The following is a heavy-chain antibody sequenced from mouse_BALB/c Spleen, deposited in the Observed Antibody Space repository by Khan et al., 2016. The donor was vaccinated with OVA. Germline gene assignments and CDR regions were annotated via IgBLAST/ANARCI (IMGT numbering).Heavy chain of an antibody. Sequence: EVQLVESGGGLVKPGGSLKLSCAASGFTFSDYYMYWVRQTPEKRLEWVATISDGGNYTNYPDSVKGRFTISSDNAKNNLCLQMSSLKYEDTAMYYGTRGGDGSGFAYWGLGTLVTVSA. CDR1: GFTFSDYY. D-gene: IGHD3-2*01. CDR3: TRGGDGSGFAY. J-gene: IGHJ3*01. CDR2: ISDGGNYT. V-gene: IGHV5-4*02.